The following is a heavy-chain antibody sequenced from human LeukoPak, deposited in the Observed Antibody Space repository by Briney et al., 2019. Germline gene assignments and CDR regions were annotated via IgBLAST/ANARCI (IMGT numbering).Heavy chain of an antibody. D-gene: IGHD5-12*01. Sequence: ASVKVSCKASGYTFTSYDINWVRQATGQGLEWMGWMNPNSGSTGYAQKFQGRVTITRNTSICTAYMELSGLRSEDTAVYYCARGRSTGYPYYFEYWGQGTLVTVSS. V-gene: IGHV1-8*03. CDR1: GYTFTSYD. CDR3: ARGRSTGYPYYFEY. J-gene: IGHJ4*02. CDR2: MNPNSGST.